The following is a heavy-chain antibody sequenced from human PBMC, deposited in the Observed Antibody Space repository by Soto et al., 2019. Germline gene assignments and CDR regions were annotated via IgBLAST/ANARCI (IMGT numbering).Heavy chain of an antibody. J-gene: IGHJ5*02. CDR3: ARSPMNRGVIGAIDP. CDR1: GYIFINYA. D-gene: IGHD3-10*01. V-gene: IGHV1-3*01. Sequence: ASVKVSCKASGYIFINYAIHWVRQAPGQRLEWMGWINAGKGDTIYSQKFQDRITINRDTSASTAYMELGRLRPEDMAVYYCARSPMNRGVIGAIDPWGQGTLVTVSS. CDR2: INAGKGDT.